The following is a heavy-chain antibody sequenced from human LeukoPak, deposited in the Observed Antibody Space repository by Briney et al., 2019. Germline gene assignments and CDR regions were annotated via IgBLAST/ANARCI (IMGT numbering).Heavy chain of an antibody. CDR2: IRFDGSDK. CDR3: ARDVGGPGLIDY. CDR1: GSTFSAYG. J-gene: IGHJ4*02. Sequence: GGSLRLSCAASGSTFSAYGIHWVRQSPGKGLEWVTFIRFDGSDKYYADSVKGRFTLSRDNSENTLYLQMNSLTVEDTAVYYCARDVGGPGLIDYWGQGTQVTVAS. D-gene: IGHD3-16*01. V-gene: IGHV3-30*02.